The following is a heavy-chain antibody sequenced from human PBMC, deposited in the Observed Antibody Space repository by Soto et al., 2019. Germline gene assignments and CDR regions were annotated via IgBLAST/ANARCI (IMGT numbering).Heavy chain of an antibody. Sequence: EVQLLESGGGLVQPGGSLRLSCAASGFTFSSYAMNWVRQAPGKGLEWVSVISGSGDSTYYADSVKGRCTISRDNSKNPLYLQMKSPGAEDTAVYYCARRSSGWYFDYWGQGTLVTVSS. J-gene: IGHJ4*02. CDR2: ISGSGDST. V-gene: IGHV3-23*01. CDR1: GFTFSSYA. CDR3: ARRSSGWYFDY. D-gene: IGHD6-19*01.